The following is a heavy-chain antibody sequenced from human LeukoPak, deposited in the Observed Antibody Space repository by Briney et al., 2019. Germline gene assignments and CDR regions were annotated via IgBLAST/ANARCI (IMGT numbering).Heavy chain of an antibody. CDR3: ARDRDDFWSGYWFIDY. J-gene: IGHJ4*02. CDR1: GFTFSSYS. Sequence: GGSLRLSCAASGFTFSSYSMNWVRQAPGKGLEWVSYISSSSSTIYYADSVKGRFTISRDNAKNSLYLQMNSLRAEDTAVYYCARDRDDFWSGYWFIDYWGQGTLVTVSS. V-gene: IGHV3-48*01. D-gene: IGHD3-3*01. CDR2: ISSSSSTI.